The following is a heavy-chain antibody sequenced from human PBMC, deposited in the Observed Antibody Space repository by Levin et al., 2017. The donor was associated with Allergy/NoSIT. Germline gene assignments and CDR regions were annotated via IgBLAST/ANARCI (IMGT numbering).Heavy chain of an antibody. V-gene: IGHV3-9*01. D-gene: IGHD3-3*01. CDR1: GFTFDDYA. CDR2: ISWNSGSI. CDR3: AKDGIKDGNDFWSGYQGLYYFDY. J-gene: IGHJ4*02. Sequence: PGGSLRLSCAASGFTFDDYAMHWVRQAPGKGLEWVSGISWNSGSIGYADSVKGRFTISRDNAKNSLYLQMNSLRAEDTALYYCAKDGIKDGNDFWSGYQGLYYFDYWGQGTLVTVSS.